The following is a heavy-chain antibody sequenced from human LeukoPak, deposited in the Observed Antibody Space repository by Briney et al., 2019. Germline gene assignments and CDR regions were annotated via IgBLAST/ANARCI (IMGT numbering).Heavy chain of an antibody. CDR3: VAGTDLDAFAI. V-gene: IGHV4/OR15-8*01. Sequence: PSETLSLTCDVSGDSISSSNWWNWVRQPPGKGLEWIGGIYHSGSTNYNPSLKSRVTISVDTSKNQFSLRLSSVTAADTAVYWAVAGTDLDAFAIWGQGTMVTVSS. CDR1: GDSISSSNW. CDR2: IYHSGST. J-gene: IGHJ3*02. D-gene: IGHD6-19*01.